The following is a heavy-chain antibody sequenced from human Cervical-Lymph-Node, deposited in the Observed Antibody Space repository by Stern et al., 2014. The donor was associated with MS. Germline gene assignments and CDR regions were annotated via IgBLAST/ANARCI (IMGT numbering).Heavy chain of an antibody. V-gene: IGHV1-46*02. CDR2: IKPSGGSA. CDR1: GYTFNNYY. Sequence: QVQLVQSGAEVKRPGASVKISCETSGYTFNNYYIHWVRQAPGQGLEWMGLIKPSGGSASYAQKFQGRITVTRATSTRTVYMDLWSLRSEDTAIYYCARGNCTTTSCPNWFDPWGQGTLVTVSS. D-gene: IGHD2/OR15-2a*01. CDR3: ARGNCTTTSCPNWFDP. J-gene: IGHJ5*02.